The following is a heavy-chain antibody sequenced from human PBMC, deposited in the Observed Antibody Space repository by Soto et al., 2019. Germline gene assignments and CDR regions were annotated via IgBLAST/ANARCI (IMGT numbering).Heavy chain of an antibody. D-gene: IGHD2-15*01. Sequence: EVQLLESGGGLVQPGGSLRLSCAASGFTFVGYSMSWVRQAPGKGLEWVSAINPSGDATYYTDSVKGRFTISRDNSKNTQYLQMHSLRAEDTAVYYCARVDVGYCSSGSCRDFDYWGQGTLVTVSS. J-gene: IGHJ4*02. CDR3: ARVDVGYCSSGSCRDFDY. CDR1: GFTFVGYS. V-gene: IGHV3-23*01. CDR2: INPSGDAT.